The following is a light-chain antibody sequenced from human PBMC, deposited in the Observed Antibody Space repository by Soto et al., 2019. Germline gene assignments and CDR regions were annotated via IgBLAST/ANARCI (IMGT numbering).Light chain of an antibody. CDR2: GAS. V-gene: IGKV3-20*01. Sequence: EIVLTQSPGTLSLSPGERATLSCRASQSISSSYLAWYQQKPGQAPRLLVYGASSRATGIPDRFSGSGSGTDFNLTISRLEPEYWAVYYCQQYGSSRFTFGPGTKVDIK. CDR1: QSISSSY. CDR3: QQYGSSRFT. J-gene: IGKJ3*01.